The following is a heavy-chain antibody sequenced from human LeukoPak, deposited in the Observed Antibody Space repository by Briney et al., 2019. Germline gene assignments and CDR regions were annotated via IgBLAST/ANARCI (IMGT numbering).Heavy chain of an antibody. J-gene: IGHJ4*02. V-gene: IGHV4-59*01. CDR1: GGSISTYY. Sequence: SETLSLTCTVSGGSISTYYWSWIRQPPGKGLEWIGYIYHGGSANYNPSLKSRVAISLDTSKNQFSLKLSSVTAADTAVYYCARAGGYYTSGNYLGYWGQGTLVTVSS. CDR3: ARAGGYYTSGNYLGY. CDR2: IYHGGSA. D-gene: IGHD3-10*01.